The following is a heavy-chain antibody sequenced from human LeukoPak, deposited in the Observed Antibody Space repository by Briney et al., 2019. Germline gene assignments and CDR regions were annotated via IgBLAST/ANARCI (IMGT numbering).Heavy chain of an antibody. J-gene: IGHJ6*02. CDR3: ARDRVRYYYYYGMDV. Sequence: GGSLRLSCAAAGFTFSSYEMNWVRQAPGKGLEWVSYISSSGSTIYYADSVKGRFTISRDNAKNSLYLQMNSLRAEDTAVYYCARDRVRYYYYYGMDVWGQGTTVTVSS. V-gene: IGHV3-48*03. CDR2: ISSSGSTI. D-gene: IGHD1-1*01. CDR1: GFTFSSYE.